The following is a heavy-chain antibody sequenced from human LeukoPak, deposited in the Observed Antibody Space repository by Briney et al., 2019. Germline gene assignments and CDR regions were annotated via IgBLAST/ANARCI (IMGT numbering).Heavy chain of an antibody. J-gene: IGHJ4*02. CDR2: VYHTGSP. V-gene: IGHV4-38-2*02. Sequence: SETLSLTCTVSGYSISNDYYWGWVRQPPGKGLEWIGRVYHTGSPNNNPSLKSRLTRPVDTSTNHLSLRLRPLTAADAAVYYCARGGIVVAVYFDFWGKGTLLTVFS. D-gene: IGHD2-21*01. CDR3: ARGGIVVAVYFDF. CDR1: GYSISNDYY.